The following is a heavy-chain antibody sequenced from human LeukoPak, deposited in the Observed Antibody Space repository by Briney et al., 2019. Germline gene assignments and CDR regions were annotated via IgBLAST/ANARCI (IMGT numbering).Heavy chain of an antibody. D-gene: IGHD6-13*01. CDR3: ARVSSSAGAY. CDR2: INPSGGST. V-gene: IGHV1-46*01. Sequence: ASVKVSCKASRYAFTNYYMHWMRQAPGQGLEWMGIINPSGGSTNYAQKFQDRVTMTRDTSTSTVYMELSSLRSEDTAVYYCARVSSSAGAYWGQWTLVTVSS. CDR1: RYAFTNYY. J-gene: IGHJ4*02.